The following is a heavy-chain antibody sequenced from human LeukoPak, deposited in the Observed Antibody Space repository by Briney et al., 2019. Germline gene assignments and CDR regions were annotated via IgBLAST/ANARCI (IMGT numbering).Heavy chain of an antibody. J-gene: IGHJ4*02. CDR1: GFTFSSYS. V-gene: IGHV3-21*01. D-gene: IGHD3-16*01. CDR3: IRDLFDDYSLDY. Sequence: PGGSLRLSCAASGFTFSSYSMNWVRQAPGKGLEWVSSINSDSSLMFYAESVKGRFTISRDNARNSLYLQMNSLRAEDTAVYYCIRDLFDDYSLDYWGQGTLVTVSS. CDR2: INSDSSLM.